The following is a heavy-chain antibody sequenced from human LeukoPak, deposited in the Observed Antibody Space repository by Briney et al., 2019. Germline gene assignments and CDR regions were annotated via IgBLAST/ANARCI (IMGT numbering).Heavy chain of an antibody. Sequence: GGSLRLSCAASGFTFDDYGMSWVRQAPGKGLEWVSGINWNGGSTGYADSVKGRFTISRDNAKNSLYLQMNSLRAEDTAVYYCARDSQVGIVVVPAAILRYYFDYWGQGTLVTVSS. J-gene: IGHJ4*02. CDR2: INWNGGST. D-gene: IGHD2-2*01. CDR3: ARDSQVGIVVVPAAILRYYFDY. CDR1: GFTFDDYG. V-gene: IGHV3-20*04.